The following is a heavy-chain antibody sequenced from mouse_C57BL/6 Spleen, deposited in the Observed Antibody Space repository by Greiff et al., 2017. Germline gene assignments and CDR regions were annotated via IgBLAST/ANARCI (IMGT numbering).Heavy chain of an antibody. V-gene: IGHV1-81*01. CDR2: IYPRSGNT. Sequence: QVQLQQSGAELARPGASVKLSCKASGYTFTSYGISWVKQRTGQGLEWIGEIYPRSGNTYYNEKFKGKATLTADKSSSTAYMELRSLTSEDSAVYFCARGEITTVAYYYAMDYWGQGTSVTVSS. CDR1: GYTFTSYG. CDR3: ARGEITTVAYYYAMDY. J-gene: IGHJ4*01. D-gene: IGHD1-1*01.